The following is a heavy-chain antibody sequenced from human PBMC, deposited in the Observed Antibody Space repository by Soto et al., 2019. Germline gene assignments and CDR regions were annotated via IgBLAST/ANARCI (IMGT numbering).Heavy chain of an antibody. Sequence: PGGSLRLSCAASGFTFSSYGMHWVRQAPGKGLEWVAVISYDGSNKYYADSVKGRFTISRDNSKNTLYLQMNSLRAEDTAVYYCAKDFGAQSDEGESSGWYWVRSYYYYGMDVWGQGTTVTVSS. D-gene: IGHD6-19*01. CDR3: AKDFGAQSDEGESSGWYWVRSYYYYGMDV. CDR1: GFTFSSYG. V-gene: IGHV3-30*18. CDR2: ISYDGSNK. J-gene: IGHJ6*02.